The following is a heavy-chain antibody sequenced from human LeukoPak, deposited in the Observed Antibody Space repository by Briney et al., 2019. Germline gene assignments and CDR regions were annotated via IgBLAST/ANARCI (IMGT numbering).Heavy chain of an antibody. J-gene: IGHJ6*03. D-gene: IGHD3-22*01. CDR3: ARDLNYYDSNGSSYYYYYYMDV. CDR1: GGSISSYY. V-gene: IGHV4-59*01. Sequence: SETLSLTCTVSGGSISSYYWSWIRQPPGKGLEWIGYIYYSGSTNYNPSLKSRVTISVDTSKNQFSLKLSSVTAADTAVYYCARDLNYYDSNGSSYYYYYYMDVWGKGTTVTVSS. CDR2: IYYSGST.